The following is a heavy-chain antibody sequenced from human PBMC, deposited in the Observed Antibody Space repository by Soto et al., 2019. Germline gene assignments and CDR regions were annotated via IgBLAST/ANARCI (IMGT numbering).Heavy chain of an antibody. CDR2: ISGSGGST. CDR1: GFTFSSYA. V-gene: IGHV3-23*01. J-gene: IGHJ6*02. CDR3: AKGCVLRFLVRYYGLAC. D-gene: IGHD3-3*01. Sequence: GGSLRLSCAASGFTFSSYAMSWVRQAPGKGLEWVSAISGSGGSTYYADSVKGRFTISRDNSKNTLYLQMNSLRAEDTAVYYCAKGCVLRFLVRYYGLACWAQRSSVPVSS.